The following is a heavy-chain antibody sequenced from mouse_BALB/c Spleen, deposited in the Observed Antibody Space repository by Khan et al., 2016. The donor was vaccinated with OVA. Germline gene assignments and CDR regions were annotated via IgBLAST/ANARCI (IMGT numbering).Heavy chain of an antibody. J-gene: IGHJ2*01. Sequence: VQLKQSGAELAKPGASVKMSCKASGYTFTSYWMHWIKQRPGQGLEWIGSINPTSGNPDYNQKLKDKATLTADKSSSTAYMQLRSLTSDDSAVYYWARDRIDYWGQGTTLTVSS. CDR3: ARDRIDY. CDR2: INPTSGNP. V-gene: IGHV1-7*01. CDR1: GYTFTSYW.